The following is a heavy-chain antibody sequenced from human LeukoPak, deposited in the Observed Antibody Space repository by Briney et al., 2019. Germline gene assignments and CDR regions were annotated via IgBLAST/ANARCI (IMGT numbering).Heavy chain of an antibody. Sequence: SETLSLTCTVSGGSISTSYYWGCIRQPPGKGLAWIGSIFHSVSTYYSTSLKSRVTILVDTSKNQSALKLSAVTAADTAVYYCARSDHYSTDYWGQGTLVTVSS. V-gene: IGHV4-38-2*02. CDR2: IFHSVST. D-gene: IGHD4-11*01. CDR1: GGSISTSYY. J-gene: IGHJ4*02. CDR3: ARSDHYSTDY.